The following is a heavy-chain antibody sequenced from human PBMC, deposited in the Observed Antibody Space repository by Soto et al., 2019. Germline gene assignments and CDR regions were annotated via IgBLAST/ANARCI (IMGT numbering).Heavy chain of an antibody. D-gene: IGHD3-10*01. CDR2: INHSGST. J-gene: IGHJ5*02. Sequence: PSETLSLTCAVYGGSFSGYYWSWIRQPPGKGLEWIGEINHSGSTNYNPSLKSRVTISVDTSKNQFSLKLSSVTAADTAVYYCARGLPYGSGSYYNGNYGVKFDPWGQGTLVTVSS. CDR3: ARGLPYGSGSYYNGNYGVKFDP. V-gene: IGHV4-34*01. CDR1: GGSFSGYY.